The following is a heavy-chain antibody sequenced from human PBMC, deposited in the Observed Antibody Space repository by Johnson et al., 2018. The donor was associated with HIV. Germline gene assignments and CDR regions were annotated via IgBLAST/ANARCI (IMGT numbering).Heavy chain of an antibody. CDR1: GFTFSSYA. J-gene: IGHJ3*02. V-gene: IGHV3-30-3*01. CDR3: ARVTHIQLWANDAFDI. CDR2: ISYDGSNK. Sequence: QVQLVESGGGVAQPGGSLRLSCAASGFTFSSYAMHWVRQAPGKGLEWVAVISYDGSNKYYADSVKGRFTISRDNSKNTLYLQMNSLRAEDTAVYYCARVTHIQLWANDAFDIWGQGTMVTVSS. D-gene: IGHD5-18*01.